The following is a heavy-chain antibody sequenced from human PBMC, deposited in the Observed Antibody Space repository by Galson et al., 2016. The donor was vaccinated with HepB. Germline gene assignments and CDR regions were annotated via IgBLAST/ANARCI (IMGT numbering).Heavy chain of an antibody. J-gene: IGHJ4*02. CDR1: GFTFGDYA. Sequence: SLRLSCAASGFTFGDYAMSWFRQAPGKGLEWVGFIRRKAYGGTREYAASVKGRFTISRDDSKTIAYLQMNSLKTEDTAVYYCTRSGEDYGGNYLFDYWGQGTLVTVSS. V-gene: IGHV3-49*03. D-gene: IGHD4-23*01. CDR2: IRRKAYGGTR. CDR3: TRSGEDYGGNYLFDY.